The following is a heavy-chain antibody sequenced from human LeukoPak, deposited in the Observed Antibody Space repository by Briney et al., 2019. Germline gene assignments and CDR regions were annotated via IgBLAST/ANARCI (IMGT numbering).Heavy chain of an antibody. J-gene: IGHJ4*02. V-gene: IGHV3-21*01. CDR2: ISSSSSYI. CDR1: GFTFSSYS. CDR3: ARDKYDYVWGSYRYTSHFDY. Sequence: GGSLRLSCAASGFTFSSYSMNWVRQAPGKGLEWVSFISSSSSYIYYADSVKGRFTISRDNAKNSLYLQMNSLRAEDTAVYYCARDKYDYVWGSYRYTSHFDYWGQGTLVTVSS. D-gene: IGHD3-16*02.